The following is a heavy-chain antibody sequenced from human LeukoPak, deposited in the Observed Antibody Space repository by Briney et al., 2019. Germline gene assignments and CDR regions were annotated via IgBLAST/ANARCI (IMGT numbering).Heavy chain of an antibody. CDR3: TRHCSSTSYYYYGMDV. J-gene: IGHJ6*02. D-gene: IGHD2-2*01. CDR2: IRSKANSYTT. Sequence: GRSLRLSCAASGFTFSGSAMHWVRQASGKGLEWVGRIRSKANSYTTAYATSVKGRFTISRDDSKNTAYLQMNSLKTEDRAVYYCTRHCSSTSYYYYGMDVWGQGTTVTVSS. CDR1: GFTFSGSA. V-gene: IGHV3-73*01.